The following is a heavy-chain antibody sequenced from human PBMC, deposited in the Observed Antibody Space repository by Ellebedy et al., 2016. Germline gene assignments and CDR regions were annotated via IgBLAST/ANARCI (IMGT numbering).Heavy chain of an antibody. J-gene: IGHJ4*02. CDR2: ISGSGGST. D-gene: IGHD6-13*01. CDR3: AKAGYSSSWYGGYYFDY. V-gene: IGHV3-23*01. CDR1: GFTFSSYA. Sequence: GESLKISXAASGFTFSSYAMSWVRQAPGKGLEWVSAISGSGGSTYYADSVKGRFTISRDNSKNTLYLQMNSLRAEDTAVYYCAKAGYSSSWYGGYYFDYWGQGTLVTVSS.